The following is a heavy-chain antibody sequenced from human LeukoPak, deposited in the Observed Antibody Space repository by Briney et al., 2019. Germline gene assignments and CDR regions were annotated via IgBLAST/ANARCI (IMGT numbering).Heavy chain of an antibody. CDR3: ARTVFGAYNWFDP. CDR2: ISSTSNYI. Sequence: GGSLRLSCAASGFTFSSYDMNWVRQAPGKGLEWVSSISSTSNYINYADSVKGRFTISRDNAKSSLYLQMNSLRVEDMAVYYCARTVFGAYNWFDPWGQGALVTVSS. CDR1: GFTFSSYD. J-gene: IGHJ5*02. V-gene: IGHV3-21*01. D-gene: IGHD3-3*01.